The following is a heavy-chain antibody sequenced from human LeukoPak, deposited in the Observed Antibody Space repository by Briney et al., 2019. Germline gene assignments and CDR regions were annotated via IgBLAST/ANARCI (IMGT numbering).Heavy chain of an antibody. V-gene: IGHV1-2*02. CDR3: ARGEDSQTGYYYYMDV. CDR1: GYTFTGYY. CDR2: INPNSGGT. D-gene: IGHD3-9*01. J-gene: IGHJ6*03. Sequence: ASVKVSFKASGYTFTGYYMHWVRQAPGQGLEWMGWINPNSGGTNYAQKFQGRVTMTRDTSISTAYMELSRLRSDDTAVYYCARGEDSQTGYYYYMDVWGKGTTVTVSS.